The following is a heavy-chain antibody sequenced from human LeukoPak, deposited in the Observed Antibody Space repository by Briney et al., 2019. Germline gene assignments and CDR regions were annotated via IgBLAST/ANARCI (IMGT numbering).Heavy chain of an antibody. V-gene: IGHV4-59*01. Sequence: SETLSLTCTVSGGSISSYYWSWIRQPPGKGLEWIGYIYYSGSTNYNPSLKSRVTISVDTSKNQFSMKLSSVTAADTAVYYCAREDYYYGMDVWGQGTTVTVSS. CDR2: IYYSGST. CDR3: AREDYYYGMDV. J-gene: IGHJ6*02. CDR1: GGSISSYY.